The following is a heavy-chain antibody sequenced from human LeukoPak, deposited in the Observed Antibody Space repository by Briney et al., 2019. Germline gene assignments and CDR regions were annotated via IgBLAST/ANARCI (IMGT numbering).Heavy chain of an antibody. CDR2: IDHRGDT. CDR3: ARGATISETGYFDF. D-gene: IGHD5-24*01. Sequence: PSETLSLTCAAYGGSFSRYYWSWIRQSPGKGLEWIAEIDHRGDTNYNPSVKSRVTISVDTSKNQFSLKVRSLSAADTAVYYCARGATISETGYFDFWGQGTLVTVSS. CDR1: GGSFSRYY. J-gene: IGHJ4*03. V-gene: IGHV4-34*01.